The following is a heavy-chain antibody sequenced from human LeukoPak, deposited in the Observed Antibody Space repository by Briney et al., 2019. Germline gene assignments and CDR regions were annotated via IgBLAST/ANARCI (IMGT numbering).Heavy chain of an antibody. CDR1: GGSISSGGYS. CDR2: IYHSGST. D-gene: IGHD6-19*01. V-gene: IGHV4-30-2*01. CDR3: ARGQQWLVTGNWFDP. J-gene: IGHJ5*02. Sequence: SQTLSLTCAVSGGSISSGGYSWSWIRQPPGKGLEWIGYIYHSGSTYYNPSLKSRVTLSVDRSKNQFSLKLSSVTAADTAVYYCARGQQWLVTGNWFDPWGQGALVTVSS.